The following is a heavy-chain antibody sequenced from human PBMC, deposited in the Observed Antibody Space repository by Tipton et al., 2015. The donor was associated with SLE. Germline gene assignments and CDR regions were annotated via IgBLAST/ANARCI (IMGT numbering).Heavy chain of an antibody. D-gene: IGHD3-10*01. J-gene: IGHJ4*02. CDR3: AKSIGFGDFFFDY. Sequence: SLRLSCAASGFTFSTYDMHWVRQAPGKGLEWVAFIRYDGSNDCYTDSVKGRFTISKDNSKNTLYLQMNSLRAEDTAVYYCAKSIGFGDFFFDYWGRGTLVTVSS. CDR1: GFTFSTYD. V-gene: IGHV3-30*02. CDR2: IRYDGSND.